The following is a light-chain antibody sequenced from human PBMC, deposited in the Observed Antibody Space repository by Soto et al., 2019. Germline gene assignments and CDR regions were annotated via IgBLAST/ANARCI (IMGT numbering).Light chain of an antibody. CDR2: AAS. V-gene: IGKV1-27*01. CDR3: QKYNSAPPD. J-gene: IGKJ3*01. Sequence: DIQMTQSPSSLSASVGDRVTITCWASQGISNYLAWYQQKPGKVPKLLIYAASTLQSGVPSRFSGSGSGTDFTLTISSLQPEDVATYYCQKYNSAPPDFGPGTKVDIK. CDR1: QGISNY.